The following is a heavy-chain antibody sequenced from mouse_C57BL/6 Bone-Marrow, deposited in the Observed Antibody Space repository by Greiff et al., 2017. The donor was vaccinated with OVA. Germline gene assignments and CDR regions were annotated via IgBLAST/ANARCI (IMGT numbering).Heavy chain of an antibody. CDR3: SRYSCAYYSKDYFDY. CDR1: GFTFTDYY. J-gene: IGHJ2*01. D-gene: IGHD2-5*01. Sequence: EVQLVESGGGLVQPGGSLSLSCAASGFTFTDYYMSWVRQPPGKALEWLGFIRNKANGYTTEYSAYVKGRFTISRDNSQRILYLQMNALRADDSSTYYCSRYSCAYYSKDYFDYWGQGTTLTVSS. V-gene: IGHV7-3*01. CDR2: IRNKANGYTT.